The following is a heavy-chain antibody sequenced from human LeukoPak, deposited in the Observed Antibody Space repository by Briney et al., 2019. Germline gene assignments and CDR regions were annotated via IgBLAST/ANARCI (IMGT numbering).Heavy chain of an antibody. D-gene: IGHD1-26*01. Sequence: ASVKVSCKASGYTFTGYYMHWVRQAPGQGPEWMGWINPNSGGTNYAQKFQGRVTMTRDTSISTAYMELSRLRSDDTAVYYCARDIGGSATGDNWFDPWGQGTLVTVSS. V-gene: IGHV1-2*02. J-gene: IGHJ5*02. CDR2: INPNSGGT. CDR1: GYTFTGYY. CDR3: ARDIGGSATGDNWFDP.